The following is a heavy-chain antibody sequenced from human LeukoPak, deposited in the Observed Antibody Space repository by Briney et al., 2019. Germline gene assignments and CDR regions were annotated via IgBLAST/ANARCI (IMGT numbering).Heavy chain of an antibody. J-gene: IGHJ5*02. CDR2: INHSGST. Sequence: SETLSLTCTVSGGSISSSSYYWGWIRQPPGKGLEWIGEINHSGSTNYNPSLKSRVTISVDTSKNQFSLKLSSVTAADTAVYYCARVRSGSYYPNGRNSRWFDPWGQGTLVTVSS. V-gene: IGHV4-39*07. D-gene: IGHD1-26*01. CDR3: ARVRSGSYYPNGRNSRWFDP. CDR1: GGSISSSSYY.